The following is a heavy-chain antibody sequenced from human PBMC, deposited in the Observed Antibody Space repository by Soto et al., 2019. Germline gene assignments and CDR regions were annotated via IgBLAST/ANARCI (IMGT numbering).Heavy chain of an antibody. CDR2: ISGSGGST. D-gene: IGHD1-26*01. CDR1: GFTFSSYA. CDR3: AKKTQNKWELLPLDFDY. Sequence: EVQLLESGGGLVQPGGSLRLSCAASGFTFSSYAMSWVRQAPGKGLEWVSAISGSGGSTYYADSVKGRFTISRDNSKNTLYLQMNSLRAEDTAVYYCAKKTQNKWELLPLDFDYWGQGTLVTVSS. J-gene: IGHJ4*02. V-gene: IGHV3-23*01.